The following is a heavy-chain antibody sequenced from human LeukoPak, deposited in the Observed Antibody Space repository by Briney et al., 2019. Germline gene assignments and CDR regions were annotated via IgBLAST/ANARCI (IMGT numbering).Heavy chain of an antibody. CDR3: AKDHGPKPKFPDDY. V-gene: IGHV3-23*01. Sequence: PGGSLRLSCAASGFTFSSYAMSWVRQAPGKGLEWVSAISGSGGSTYYADSVKGRFTISRDNSKNTPYLQMNSLRAEDTAVYYCAKDHGPKPKFPDDYWGQGTLVTVSS. D-gene: IGHD5-24*01. J-gene: IGHJ4*02. CDR1: GFTFSSYA. CDR2: ISGSGGST.